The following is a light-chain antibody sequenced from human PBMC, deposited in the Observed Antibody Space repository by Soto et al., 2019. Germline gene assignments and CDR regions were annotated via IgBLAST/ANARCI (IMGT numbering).Light chain of an antibody. CDR1: QGISNS. J-gene: IGKJ1*01. V-gene: IGKV1-27*01. Sequence: IQMTQSPSSLSAAVGDRVTITCRAMQGISNSLSWYQQKPGKVPKLLIYAASTLQSGVPSRFSGSGSGTDFTVTISSQQHEDVATYYCQNYNSDPKTFGPGTKVEIK. CDR2: AAS. CDR3: QNYNSDPKT.